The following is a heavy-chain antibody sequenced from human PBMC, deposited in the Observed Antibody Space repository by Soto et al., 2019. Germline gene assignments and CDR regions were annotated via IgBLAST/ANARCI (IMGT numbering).Heavy chain of an antibody. D-gene: IGHD4-17*01. CDR3: AKLGLSQTTVTTQLAYFDY. Sequence: GGSLRLSCAASGFTFSSYAMSWVRQAPGKGLEWVSAISGSGGSTYYADSVKGRFTISRDNSKNTLYLQMNSLRAEDTAVYYCAKLGLSQTTVTTQLAYFDYWGQGTLVTVSS. CDR1: GFTFSSYA. V-gene: IGHV3-23*01. CDR2: ISGSGGST. J-gene: IGHJ4*02.